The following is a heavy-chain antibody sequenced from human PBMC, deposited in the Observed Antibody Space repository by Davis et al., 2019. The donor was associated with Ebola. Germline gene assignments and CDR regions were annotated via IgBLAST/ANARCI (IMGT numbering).Heavy chain of an antibody. J-gene: IGHJ4*02. CDR2: IRAGGGRS. Sequence: GGSLRLSCVASGFTFSSHVLSWVRQAPGKGLEWVSAIRAGGGRSSYADSVKGRFTISRDNSKDTLYLHMNSLRAEDTAVYYCAKIYSSSAAWGQGTLVTVSS. D-gene: IGHD6-6*01. CDR3: AKIYSSSAA. CDR1: GFTFSSHV. V-gene: IGHV3-23*01.